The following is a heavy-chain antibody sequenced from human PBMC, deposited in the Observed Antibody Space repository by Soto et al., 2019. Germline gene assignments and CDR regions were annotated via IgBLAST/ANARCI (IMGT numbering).Heavy chain of an antibody. D-gene: IGHD4-4*01. CDR1: GGSISSGGYY. Sequence: PSETLSLTCPVSGGSISSGGYYWSWIRQPPGKGLEWIGEINHSGSTNYNPPLTSRVTVSVDTSKNQFSLKLTSVTAADTATYYCARQGALQQIFDYWGQGTLVTVSS. J-gene: IGHJ4*02. V-gene: IGHV4-61*08. CDR2: INHSGST. CDR3: ARQGALQQIFDY.